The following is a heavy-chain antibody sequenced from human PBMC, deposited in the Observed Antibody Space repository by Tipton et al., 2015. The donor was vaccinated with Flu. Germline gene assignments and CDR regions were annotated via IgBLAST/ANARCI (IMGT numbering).Heavy chain of an antibody. CDR2: VHRSGTT. D-gene: IGHD2-2*01. V-gene: IGHV4-38-2*02. Sequence: TLSLTCFVSGDSIGSRYYWGWIRQPPGKGLEWIANVHRSGTTYYNPSLKSRVTMSVDTSKNQFSLRLNSVTAADTAVYFCARDPSLGMPEYFDSWGQGSLVTVSS. CDR3: ARDPSLGMPEYFDS. J-gene: IGHJ4*02. CDR1: GDSIGSRYY.